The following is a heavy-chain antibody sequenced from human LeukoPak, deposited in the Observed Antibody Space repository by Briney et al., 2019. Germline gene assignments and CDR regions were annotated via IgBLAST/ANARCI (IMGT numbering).Heavy chain of an antibody. Sequence: ASVKVSCKPSGYTFTRYYMHWVRQAPGQGLEWMGIIDPSGGSTSYAQNFQGGVTMTRDATTSTVYLELSSLRSEDTAVYYCARDFGEMPNYWGQGTLVTVSS. D-gene: IGHD5-24*01. CDR1: GYTFTRYY. CDR2: IDPSGGST. CDR3: ARDFGEMPNY. J-gene: IGHJ4*02. V-gene: IGHV1-46*01.